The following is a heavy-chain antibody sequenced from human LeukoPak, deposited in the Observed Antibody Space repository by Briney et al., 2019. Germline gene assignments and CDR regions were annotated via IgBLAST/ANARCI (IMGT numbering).Heavy chain of an antibody. D-gene: IGHD3-10*01. CDR2: INPQSGSS. J-gene: IGHJ5*01. V-gene: IGHV1-2*02. Sequence: GASVKVSCKSSGFTFTGYYIHWMRQAPGQGLEWMGWINPQSGSSNFAQKFQGRVTLTRDTSITTVYMELNSLRSDDTAVYYCARGGVVEGYECWFDFWGQGTPVTVSS. CDR1: GFTFTGYY. CDR3: ARGGVVEGYECWFDF.